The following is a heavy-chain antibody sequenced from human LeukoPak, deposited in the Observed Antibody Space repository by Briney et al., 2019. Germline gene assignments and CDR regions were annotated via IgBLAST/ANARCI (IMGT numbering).Heavy chain of an antibody. CDR2: INSDGTTT. V-gene: IGHV3-74*01. CDR1: GFTFSSYW. CDR3: ARGNYFGMDV. Sequence: PGGSPRLSCVDSGFTFSSYWMHWVRHAPGKGLLWVSRINSDGTTTYYADSVKGRFTISRDNAKNTLYLQVNSLRAEDMAVDYCARGNYFGMDVWGQGTTVTVSS. J-gene: IGHJ6*02.